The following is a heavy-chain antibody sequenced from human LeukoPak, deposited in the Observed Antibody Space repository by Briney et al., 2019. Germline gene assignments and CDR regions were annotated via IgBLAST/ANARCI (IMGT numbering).Heavy chain of an antibody. D-gene: IGHD3-10*01. Sequence: GASVKVSCKASGYTFTGYYMHWVRQAPGQGLEWMGWINPNSGGTNYAQKFQGRVTMTRDTSISTAYMELSRLRSDDTAVYYCARAYYGSGSYYGESEWFDPWGQGTLVTVSS. CDR2: INPNSGGT. CDR3: ARAYYGSGSYYGESEWFDP. J-gene: IGHJ5*02. V-gene: IGHV1-2*02. CDR1: GYTFTGYY.